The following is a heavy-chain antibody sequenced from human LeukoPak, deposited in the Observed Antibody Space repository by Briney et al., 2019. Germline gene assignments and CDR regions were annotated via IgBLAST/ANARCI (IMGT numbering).Heavy chain of an antibody. CDR1: GGSFNDYY. D-gene: IGHD2-15*01. V-gene: IGHV4-34*01. J-gene: IGHJ6*03. CDR2: INHSGSP. CDR3: AREGRKSRGIDIVRKKERGYYYMDV. Sequence: SETLSLTCAVYGGSFNDYYWSWIRQPPEKGLEWVGEINHSGSPNYNPSLKSRVTISVDTSKNQFSLRLSSVTAADTAVYYCAREGRKSRGIDIVRKKERGYYYMDVWGKGTTVTVSS.